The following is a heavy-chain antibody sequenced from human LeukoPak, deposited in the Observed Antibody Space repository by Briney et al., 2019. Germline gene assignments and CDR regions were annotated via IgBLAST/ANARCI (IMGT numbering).Heavy chain of an antibody. CDR1: GFTFDDYG. J-gene: IGHJ4*02. V-gene: IGHV3-20*04. CDR2: INWNGGST. Sequence: PGGSLRLSCAASGFTFDDYGMSWVCQAPGKGLEWVSGINWNGGSTGYADSVKGRFTISRDNAKNSLYLQMNSLRAEDTALYYCAREGYYDSSGYFDYWGQGTLVTVSS. CDR3: AREGYYDSSGYFDY. D-gene: IGHD3-22*01.